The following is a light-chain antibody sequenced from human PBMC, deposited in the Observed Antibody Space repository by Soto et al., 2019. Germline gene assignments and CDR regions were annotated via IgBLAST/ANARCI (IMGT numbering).Light chain of an antibody. V-gene: IGKV3-11*01. J-gene: IGKJ4*01. CDR2: DAS. Sequence: EFVLTQSPATLSLSPGDRATLSCRAIERVNNFLAWYQQKPGQTPRLLIYDASKRATGIPGRCSGSGSGTDFTLTISSLEPEDVAVYYCQQRSNWPPAISFGGGTKV. CDR1: ERVNNF. CDR3: QQRSNWPPAIS.